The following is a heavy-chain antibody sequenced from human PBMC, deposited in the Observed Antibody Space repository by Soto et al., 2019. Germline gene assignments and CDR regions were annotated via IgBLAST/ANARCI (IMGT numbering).Heavy chain of an antibody. CDR3: AKERGTGDYGVNAVDI. D-gene: IGHD7-27*01. Sequence: EVQLLESGGGLVQPGGSLRLSCAASGFTFSVFAMSWVRQAPGKGLEWVSTISGRGENTYYADSVKGRFTISRDNSKNTLNLQMNSLRGEDTAVYYCAKERGTGDYGVNAVDIWGKGPMVTVAS. CDR1: GFTFSVFA. J-gene: IGHJ3*02. CDR2: ISGRGENT. V-gene: IGHV3-23*01.